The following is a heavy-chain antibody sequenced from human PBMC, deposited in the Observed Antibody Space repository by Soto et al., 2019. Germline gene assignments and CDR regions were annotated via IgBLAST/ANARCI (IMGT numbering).Heavy chain of an antibody. Sequence: QVHLVESGGGVVQPGRSLRLSCAASGFSFSTYGMHWVRQAPGTGLEWVAFISNDGSNKYYADSVKGRFTISRDNSKNTLYLQMNSLRAEDTAVYYGAKGLGNYWAFDYCGQGTLVTVSS. V-gene: IGHV3-30*18. CDR2: ISNDGSNK. CDR1: GFSFSTYG. J-gene: IGHJ4*02. CDR3: AKGLGNYWAFDY. D-gene: IGHD1-7*01.